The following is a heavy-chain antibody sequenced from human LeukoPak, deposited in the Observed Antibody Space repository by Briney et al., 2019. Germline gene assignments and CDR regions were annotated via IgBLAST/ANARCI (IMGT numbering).Heavy chain of an antibody. CDR1: GGSISSYY. D-gene: IGHD5-24*01. CDR3: ARGSEMATITTY. J-gene: IGHJ4*02. CDR2: IYYSGST. Sequence: SETLSLTCTVSGGSISSYYWSWIRQPPGKGLEWIGYIYYSGSTNYNPSLKSRVTISVDTSKNQFSPKLSSVTAADTAVYYCARGSEMATITTYWGQGTLVTVSS. V-gene: IGHV4-59*01.